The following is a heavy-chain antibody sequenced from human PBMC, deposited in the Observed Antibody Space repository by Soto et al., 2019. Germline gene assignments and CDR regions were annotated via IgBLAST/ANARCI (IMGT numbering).Heavy chain of an antibody. D-gene: IGHD2-15*01. CDR1: GYTFSSSD. CDR3: ARDGGYCSGGSCYSDAFDI. V-gene: IGHV1-8*01. CDR2: MNANSGNT. J-gene: IGHJ3*02. Sequence: ASVKVSCKASGYTFSSSDINWVRQATGQGLEWMGWMNANSGNTDYAQKLQGRVTMTRDTSTSTAYMELRSLRSDDTAVYYCARDGGYCSGGSCYSDAFDIWGQGTMVTVSS.